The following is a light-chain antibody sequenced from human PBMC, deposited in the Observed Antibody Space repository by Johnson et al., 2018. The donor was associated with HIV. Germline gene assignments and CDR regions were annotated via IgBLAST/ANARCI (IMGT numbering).Light chain of an antibody. CDR3: GTWDTSLSGGGG. Sequence: QSVLTQPPSVSAAPGQKVTVSCSGSSSNIGNNYVSWYQQLPRTAPKLLIYKNNERPSVIPDRFSGSKSGTSATLAITGLQTGDEADYYCGTWDTSLSGGGGFGTGTKVTVL. V-gene: IGLV1-51*02. CDR1: SSNIGNNY. CDR2: KNN. J-gene: IGLJ1*01.